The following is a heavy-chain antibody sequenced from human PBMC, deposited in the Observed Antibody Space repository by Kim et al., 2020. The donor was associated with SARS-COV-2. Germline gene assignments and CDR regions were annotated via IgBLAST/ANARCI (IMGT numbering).Heavy chain of an antibody. CDR1: GFTFDNYD. Sequence: GGSLRLSCVGSGFTFDNYDMGWVRQAPAKGLEWVAAISARGDEIYYADSVKGRFTISRDNSKNTLFLQMNSLRSEDTALYYCTQKNWGQGTLVTVSS. CDR2: ISARGDEI. J-gene: IGHJ4*02. CDR3: TQKN. V-gene: IGHV3-23*01.